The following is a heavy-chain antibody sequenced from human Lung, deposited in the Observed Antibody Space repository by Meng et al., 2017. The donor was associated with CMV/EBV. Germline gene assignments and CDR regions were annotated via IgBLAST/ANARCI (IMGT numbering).Heavy chain of an antibody. Sequence: QVQLQESGPGLVKPSRTLPLTCTVSGGSISSGGYYWSWIRQHPGKGLEWIGYIHSSGSTYYNPSLRSRLTISVDTSKNQFSLKLSSVTAADTAVYYCARASYGSGSPLGESWFDPWGQGTLVTVSS. CDR1: GGSISSGGYY. J-gene: IGHJ5*02. CDR3: ARASYGSGSPLGESWFDP. D-gene: IGHD3-10*01. CDR2: IHSSGST. V-gene: IGHV4-31*03.